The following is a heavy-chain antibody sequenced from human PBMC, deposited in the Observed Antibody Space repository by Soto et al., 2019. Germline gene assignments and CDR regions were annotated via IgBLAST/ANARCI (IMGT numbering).Heavy chain of an antibody. CDR3: ARAGCDGGTCYTLVGLRYGMDV. V-gene: IGHV3-30-3*01. CDR2: ISYDGNNK. J-gene: IGHJ6*02. D-gene: IGHD2-15*01. Sequence: QVQLVESGGGVVQPGRSLRLSCAASGFTFSNYAMYWVRQAPGKGLEWVAVISYDGNNKYYADSVKGRFTISRDNSKNKPYLQSNGLRTEDTAVYYCARAGCDGGTCYTLVGLRYGMDVWGQVTTFTVSS. CDR1: GFTFSNYA.